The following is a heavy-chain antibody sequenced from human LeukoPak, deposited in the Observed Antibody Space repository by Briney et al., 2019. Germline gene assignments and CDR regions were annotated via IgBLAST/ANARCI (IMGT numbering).Heavy chain of an antibody. J-gene: IGHJ3*01. CDR2: IGSSGGST. Sequence: GGSLRLSCAASGFNFVTAAMTWVRQAPGKGLEWVSLIGSSGGSTYYADSVKGRFTISRDNSNHTLSLQMNSLRVEDTAIYYCVKDIQLSTWGLGTMVTVSS. V-gene: IGHV3-23*01. CDR1: GFNFVTAA. D-gene: IGHD5-24*01. CDR3: VKDIQLST.